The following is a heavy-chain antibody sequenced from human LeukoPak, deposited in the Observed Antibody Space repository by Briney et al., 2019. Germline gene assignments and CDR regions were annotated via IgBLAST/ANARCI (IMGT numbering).Heavy chain of an antibody. D-gene: IGHD3-10*01. CDR2: INSDGSST. V-gene: IGHV3-74*01. J-gene: IGHJ4*02. Sequence: PGGSLRLSCAASGFTFSSYWMHWVRQVPGKGLVWVSHINSDGSSTSYADSVKGRCTISRDNAKNTLYLQMNSLRAEDTAVYFCARDKVYYGSGTYGYWGQGTLVTVSS. CDR3: ARDKVYYGSGTYGY. CDR1: GFTFSSYW.